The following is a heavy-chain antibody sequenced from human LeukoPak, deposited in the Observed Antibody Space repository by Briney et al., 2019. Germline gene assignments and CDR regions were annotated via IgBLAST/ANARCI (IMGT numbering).Heavy chain of an antibody. V-gene: IGHV3-33*01. J-gene: IGHJ4*02. CDR2: IWYDGSNK. CDR1: GFTFSSYG. Sequence: GRSLRLSCAASGFTFSSYGMHSVRQAAGKGLEWVAGIWYDGSNKYYADSVKGRFTISRDNSKNTLYLQMNSLRAEDTVVYYCASDALVVVAATPGASYFDYWGQGTLVTVSS. CDR3: ASDALVVVAATPGASYFDY. D-gene: IGHD2-15*01.